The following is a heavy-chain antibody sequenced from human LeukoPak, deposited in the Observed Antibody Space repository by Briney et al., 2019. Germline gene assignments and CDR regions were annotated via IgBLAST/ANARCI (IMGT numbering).Heavy chain of an antibody. CDR3: ARHLGDTAMVLYYFDY. Sequence: ASETLSLTCSVSDVSISDSSYDWGWVRQPPGKGLEWIGSIYYSGSTYYNPSLKSRVTISVDTSKNQFSLKLSSVTAADTAVYYCARHLGDTAMVLYYFDYWGQGTLVTVSS. D-gene: IGHD5-18*01. J-gene: IGHJ4*02. CDR1: DVSISDSSYD. V-gene: IGHV4-39*01. CDR2: IYYSGST.